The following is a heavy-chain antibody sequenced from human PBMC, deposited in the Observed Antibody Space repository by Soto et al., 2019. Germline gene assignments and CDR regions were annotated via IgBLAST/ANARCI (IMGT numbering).Heavy chain of an antibody. V-gene: IGHV1-69*01. J-gene: IGHJ4*01. CDR3: AGHDYDDSDRDYDLDD. D-gene: IGHD4-17*01. Sequence: QVQLVQSGAEGKKPASSVKVSCEASGVTFSSYAISWVRQAPGRGLEWVGGIIPVVGKPNYAQRIQGRVTITADESTSTAYMEMSSLKSDDTGVYYCAGHDYDDSDRDYDLDDWGHGTLVTVSS. CDR1: GVTFSSYA. CDR2: IIPVVGKP.